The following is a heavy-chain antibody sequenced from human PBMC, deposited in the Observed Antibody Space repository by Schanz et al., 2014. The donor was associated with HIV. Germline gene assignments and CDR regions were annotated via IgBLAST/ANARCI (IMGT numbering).Heavy chain of an antibody. CDR2: VNHSGDT. Sequence: QVQLQQWGAGLLKPSETLSLTCAVYGSSVTYFYWTWIRQSPGKGLEWIAEVNHSGDTNYNPSLRGRVPISVDTSKTQFSRKLASVTAADTAVYYCARSELVLTEDDSWGLWSLGAEPGPFDQWGQGSLVTVSP. CDR1: GSSVTYFY. D-gene: IGHD1-26*01. V-gene: IGHV4-34*02. J-gene: IGHJ4*02. CDR3: ARSELVLTEDDSWGLWSLGAEPGPFDQ.